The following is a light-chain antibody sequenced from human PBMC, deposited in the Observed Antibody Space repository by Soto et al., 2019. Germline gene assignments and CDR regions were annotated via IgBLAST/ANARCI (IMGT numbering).Light chain of an antibody. CDR2: EVS. Sequence: QSALTQPASVSGSPEQSLPISCTGSSSDVGGYNYVSWYQQHPGKAHKLMIYEVSNRPSGVSNRYAGSKSGNTASLTISGLQAEDEADYCCSSYTSSSTLVFGTGTKAHRP. CDR1: SSDVGGYNY. CDR3: SSYTSSSTLV. V-gene: IGLV2-14*01. J-gene: IGLJ1*01.